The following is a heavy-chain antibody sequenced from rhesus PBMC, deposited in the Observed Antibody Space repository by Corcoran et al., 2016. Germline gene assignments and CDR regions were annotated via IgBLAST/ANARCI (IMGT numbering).Heavy chain of an antibody. CDR3: TRDGGWGDINDY. CDR1: GFTFSNYW. D-gene: IGHD3-34*01. Sequence: EVQLVESGGGLVQPGGSLRLSCAASGFTFSNYWMSWVRRIKNKTDGGTAAYAESVKGRFTISRDDSKDTLYLQVNSLKTEDTAVYYCTRDGGWGDINDYWGQGVLVTVSS. V-gene: IGHV3-16*01. J-gene: IGHJ4*01. CDR2: IKNKTDGGTA.